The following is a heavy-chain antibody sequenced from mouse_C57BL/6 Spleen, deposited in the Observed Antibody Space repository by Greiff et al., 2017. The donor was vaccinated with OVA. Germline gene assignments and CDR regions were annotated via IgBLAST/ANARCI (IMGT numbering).Heavy chain of an antibody. CDR2: IYPGDGDT. CDR1: GYAFSSSW. Sequence: QVQLQQSGPELVKPGASVKISCKASGYAFSSSWMNWVKQRPGKGLEWIGRIYPGDGDTNYNGKFKGKATLTADKSSSTAYMQLSSLTSEDSAVYFCASPYYYGSSSYYVDYWGQGTTLTVSS. CDR3: ASPYYYGSSSYYVDY. D-gene: IGHD1-1*01. J-gene: IGHJ2*01. V-gene: IGHV1-82*01.